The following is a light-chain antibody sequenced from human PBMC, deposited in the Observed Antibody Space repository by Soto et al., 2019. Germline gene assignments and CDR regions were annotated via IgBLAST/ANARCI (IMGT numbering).Light chain of an antibody. CDR2: GAS. V-gene: IGKV3-15*01. CDR3: QQYDNWWT. CDR1: QSVTSN. Sequence: EIVMTQSPATLSVSPGERATLSCRASQSVTSNLAWYQKKPGQAPRLLIYGASTRATGIPARFSGSGSGTDFTLTISSLQSEEFAVYYCQQYDNWWTFGQGTRVGI. J-gene: IGKJ1*01.